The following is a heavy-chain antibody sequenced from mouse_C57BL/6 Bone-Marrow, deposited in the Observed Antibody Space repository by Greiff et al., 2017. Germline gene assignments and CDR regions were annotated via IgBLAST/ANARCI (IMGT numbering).Heavy chain of an antibody. CDR2: IDPDNGGT. V-gene: IGHV14-4*01. CDR1: GFNFKDDY. CDR3: TTSGGYLFAY. J-gene: IGHJ3*01. D-gene: IGHD1-1*02. Sequence: EVQLQQSGAELVRPGASVKLSCTASGFNFKDDYMHWVKQRPEQGLEWIGWIDPDNGGTEYAAKFQGKATITADTASNTAYLQLSSLTSEDTAVYYCTTSGGYLFAYWGQGTLVTVSA.